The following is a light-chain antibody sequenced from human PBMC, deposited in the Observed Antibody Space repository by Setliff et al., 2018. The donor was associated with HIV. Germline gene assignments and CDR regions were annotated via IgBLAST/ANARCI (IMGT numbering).Light chain of an antibody. Sequence: QSVLAQPASVSGSPGQSITISCTGTSSDIGGYNYVSWYQQHPGKAPKLMIYDVSNRPSGVPDRFSGSKSGNTASLIISGLQADDEGDYYCCSYAGRYTYVFGSGTRSPS. V-gene: IGLV2-11*01. J-gene: IGLJ1*01. CDR1: SSDIGGYNY. CDR2: DVS. CDR3: CSYAGRYTYV.